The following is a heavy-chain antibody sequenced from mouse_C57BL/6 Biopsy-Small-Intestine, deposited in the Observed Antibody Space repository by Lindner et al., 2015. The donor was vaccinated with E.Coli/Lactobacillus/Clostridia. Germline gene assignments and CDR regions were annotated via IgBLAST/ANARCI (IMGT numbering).Heavy chain of an antibody. Sequence: VQLQESGAELARPGASVKLSCRASGYIFTSYTMHWVKQRPGQGLEWIGDINPSSGYTKINQKFKDKASLTADRSSSTAFMQLNSLTFEDSAVYYCARGFDYDAYAMDYWGQGTSVTVSS. CDR1: GYIFTSYT. V-gene: IGHV1-4*01. CDR3: ARGFDYDAYAMDY. CDR2: INPSSGYT. D-gene: IGHD2-4*01. J-gene: IGHJ4*01.